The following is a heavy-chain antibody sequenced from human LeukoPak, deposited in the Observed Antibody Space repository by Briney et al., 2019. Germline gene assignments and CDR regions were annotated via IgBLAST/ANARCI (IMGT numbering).Heavy chain of an antibody. CDR3: TRDLDGSGSYHWFDP. Sequence: GGSLRLSCAASGFSFSSYWMHWVRQAPGKGLVWVSRINGDGSITTYADSVKGRFTNSRDNAENTLYLQMNSLRAEDTAVYYCTRDLDGSGSYHWFDPWGQGTLVTVSS. V-gene: IGHV3-74*01. J-gene: IGHJ5*02. CDR2: INGDGSIT. CDR1: GFSFSSYW. D-gene: IGHD3-10*01.